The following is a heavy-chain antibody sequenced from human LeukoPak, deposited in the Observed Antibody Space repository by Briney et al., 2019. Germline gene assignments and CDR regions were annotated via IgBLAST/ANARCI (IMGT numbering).Heavy chain of an antibody. J-gene: IGHJ4*02. Sequence: GGSLRLSCAASGFTFSSYWMSWVRQAPGKGLEWVSVIYSGGSTNSADSVKGRFTISRDNSKNTLFLQMNSLRAEDTAVYYCAGGAAADYWGQGTLVTVSS. CDR2: IYSGGST. V-gene: IGHV3-53*01. CDR3: AGGAAADY. D-gene: IGHD6-13*01. CDR1: GFTFSSYW.